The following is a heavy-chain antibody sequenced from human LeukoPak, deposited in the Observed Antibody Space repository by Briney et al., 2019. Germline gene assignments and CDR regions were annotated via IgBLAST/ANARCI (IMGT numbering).Heavy chain of an antibody. V-gene: IGHV1-69*01. J-gene: IGHJ6*03. D-gene: IGHD3-22*01. CDR1: GGTFSGYA. CDR3: ARVLDYYDSSGYSYYYYYYMDV. CDR2: IIPIFGTA. Sequence: GASVKVSCKASGGTFSGYAISWVRQAPGQGLEWMGGIIPIFGTANYAQKFQGRVTITADESTSTAYMELSSLRSEDTAVYYCARVLDYYDSSGYSYYYYYYMDVWGKGTTVTVSS.